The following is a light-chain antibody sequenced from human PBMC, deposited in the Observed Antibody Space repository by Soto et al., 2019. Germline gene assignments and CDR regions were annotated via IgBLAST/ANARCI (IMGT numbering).Light chain of an antibody. CDR3: QLYGSSPWT. CDR1: QSVSTSY. V-gene: IGKV3-20*01. Sequence: EIVLTQSPGTLSLSPGERATLSCRASQSVSTSYLAWYQQNPGQAPRLLIYGASSRATGIPDRFSGSGSGTDFTLTISRLEPADFAVYYCQLYGSSPWTFGQGTKVEIK. J-gene: IGKJ1*01. CDR2: GAS.